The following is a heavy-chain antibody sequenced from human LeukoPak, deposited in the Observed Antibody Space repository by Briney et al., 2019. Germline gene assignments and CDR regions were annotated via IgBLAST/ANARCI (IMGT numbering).Heavy chain of an antibody. CDR3: VRDFPTTSVRHFEY. CDR1: GYNFRNYG. D-gene: IGHD5-12*01. CDR2: ISIYTGQT. J-gene: IGHJ4*02. V-gene: IGHV1-18*04. Sequence: GASVKVSCQGSGYNFRNYGISWVRQVPGQGLEWVAWISIYTGQTDYAQSVRDRLTLTTDTSTSTAYMELGSLTSDDTAVYYCVRDFPTTSVRHFEYWGQGTLVTVSS.